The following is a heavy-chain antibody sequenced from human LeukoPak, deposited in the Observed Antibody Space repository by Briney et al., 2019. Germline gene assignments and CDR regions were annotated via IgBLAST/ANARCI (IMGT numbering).Heavy chain of an antibody. V-gene: IGHV3-21*01. CDR1: GFTFSSYS. D-gene: IGHD6-25*01. CDR2: ISSSSSYI. J-gene: IGHJ3*02. Sequence: GGSLRLSCAASGFTFSSYSMNWVRQAPGKGLEWVSSISSSSSYIYYADSVKGRFTISRDNAKNSLYLQMNSLRAEDTAVYYCARDAAGTSHQKAYDAFDIWGQGTMVTVSS. CDR3: ARDAAGTSHQKAYDAFDI.